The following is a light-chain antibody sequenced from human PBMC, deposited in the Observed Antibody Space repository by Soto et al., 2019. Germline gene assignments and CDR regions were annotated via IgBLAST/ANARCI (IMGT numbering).Light chain of an antibody. Sequence: DIQMTQSPSTLSASVGDRVTITCRASQSISSWLAWYQHKPVKAPNLLIYKASSLESGVPSRFSGSGSGTEFTLTVSSLQPDDLATYYCQQYDSYPLTFGGGTKVEIK. CDR2: KAS. CDR3: QQYDSYPLT. V-gene: IGKV1-5*03. CDR1: QSISSW. J-gene: IGKJ4*01.